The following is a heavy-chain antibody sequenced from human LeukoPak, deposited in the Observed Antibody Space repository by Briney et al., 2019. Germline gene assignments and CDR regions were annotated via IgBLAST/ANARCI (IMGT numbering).Heavy chain of an antibody. CDR2: IRYDGSAK. CDR3: GRTYYDFWSSYYPVDD. D-gene: IGHD3-3*01. Sequence: PGGSLRLSCAASGFTFSSYGMHWVRQAPGKGLEWVAFIRYDGSAKYYADSVKGRFTISRDNSKNTVYLQMDSLRVEDTAMYYCGRTYYDFWSSYYPVDDWGQGTLVTVSS. J-gene: IGHJ4*02. CDR1: GFTFSSYG. V-gene: IGHV3-30*02.